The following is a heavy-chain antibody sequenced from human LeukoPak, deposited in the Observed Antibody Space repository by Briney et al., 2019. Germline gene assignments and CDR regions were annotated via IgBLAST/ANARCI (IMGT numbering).Heavy chain of an antibody. CDR1: GYTFTGYY. J-gene: IGHJ6*03. CDR2: INPNSGGT. Sequence: ASVKVSCKASGYTFTGYYMHWVRQAPGQGLEWMGWINPNSGGTNYAQKFQGRVTMTRDTSISTAYMELSRLRSDDTAVYYCATVDGAAQLADSEYYCYYMDVWGKGTTVTVSS. V-gene: IGHV1-2*02. CDR3: ATVDGAAQLADSEYYCYYMDV. D-gene: IGHD1-1*01.